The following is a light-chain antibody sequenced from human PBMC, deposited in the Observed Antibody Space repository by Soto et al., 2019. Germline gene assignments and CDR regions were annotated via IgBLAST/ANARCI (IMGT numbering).Light chain of an antibody. CDR2: SNT. CDR1: NSNIGAGYA. Sequence: QSVLTQPPSVSGAPGQTVTISCTGNNSNIGAGYAVHWYQQLPRTAPKLLIYSNTHRRSGVPDRFSGSRAATSVSLAITGLQAEDEADYYCQSYDNSLSAYIFGGWTKLTVL. V-gene: IGLV1-40*01. J-gene: IGLJ2*01. CDR3: QSYDNSLSAYI.